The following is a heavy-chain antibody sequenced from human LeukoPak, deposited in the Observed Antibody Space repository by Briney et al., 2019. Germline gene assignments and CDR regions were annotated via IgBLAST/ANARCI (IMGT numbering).Heavy chain of an antibody. J-gene: IGHJ4*02. D-gene: IGHD3-22*01. Sequence: GGSLRLSCAASGFTFSSYSMNWVRQAPGKGLEWVSSISSSSSYIYYADSVKGRFTISRDNGDNSLHLQMNSLRAEDTAVYFCAKRGVVIRVILVGFHKEAYYFDSWGRGALVTVSS. CDR3: AKRGVVIRVILVGFHKEAYYFDS. CDR1: GFTFSSYS. V-gene: IGHV3-21*04. CDR2: ISSSSSYI.